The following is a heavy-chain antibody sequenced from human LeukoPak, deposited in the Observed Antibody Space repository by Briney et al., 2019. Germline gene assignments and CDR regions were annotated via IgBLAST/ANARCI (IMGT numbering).Heavy chain of an antibody. V-gene: IGHV1-69*10. J-gene: IGHJ4*02. CDR1: GGSISTNV. CDR2: IIPLLGTT. D-gene: IGHD5-24*01. CDR3: ARDEMASRD. Sequence: SVKVSCKASGGSISTNVINWVRQAPGQGLEWMGGIIPLLGTTGYAQKFQGRVTITADKSTSTVFMDLSSLRSEDTAVYFCARDEMASRDWGQGTLV.